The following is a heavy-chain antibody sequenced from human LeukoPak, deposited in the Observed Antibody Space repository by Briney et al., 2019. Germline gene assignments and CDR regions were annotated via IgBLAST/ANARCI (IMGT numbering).Heavy chain of an antibody. V-gene: IGHV3-30*04. J-gene: IGHJ1*01. D-gene: IGHD6-13*01. CDR1: GFTFSSYA. CDR3: ARSSSSWYMGYFQH. CDR2: ISYDGSNK. Sequence: GGSLRLSCAASGFTFSSYAMHWVRQAPGKGVEGVAVISYDGSNKYYADSVKGRFTISRDNSKNTLYLQMNSLRPEDTAVYYCARSSSSWYMGYFQHWGQGTLVTVSS.